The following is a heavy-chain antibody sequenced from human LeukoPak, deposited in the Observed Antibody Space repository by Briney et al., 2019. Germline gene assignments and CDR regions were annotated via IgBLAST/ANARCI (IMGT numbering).Heavy chain of an antibody. Sequence: PSETLSLTCTVSGVSISSSNSYWGWIRQPPGKGLEWIGSIYYSGNTYYNPSLKSRVTISVDTSKNQFSLKLSSVTAADTAVYYCARDQGWGFTMVRGVIDYWGQGTLVTVSS. V-gene: IGHV4-39*07. CDR3: ARDQGWGFTMVRGVIDY. D-gene: IGHD3-10*01. J-gene: IGHJ4*02. CDR1: GVSISSSNSY. CDR2: IYYSGNT.